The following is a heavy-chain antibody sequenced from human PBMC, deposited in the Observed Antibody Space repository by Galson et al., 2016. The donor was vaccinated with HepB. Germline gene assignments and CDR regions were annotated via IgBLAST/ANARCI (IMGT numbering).Heavy chain of an antibody. CDR2: IWCSGKSK. J-gene: IGHJ6*02. Sequence: SLRLSCAASGFDFGSHGMHWVRQAPGKGLEWVALIWCSGKSKFYSDSVRGRFTISRDNSRKTVFLEMNSLGIEDTGRYYCARESARSSGWEHLYYYGMDVWGRGTTVIVSS. V-gene: IGHV3-33*03. D-gene: IGHD6-25*01. CDR3: ARESARSSGWEHLYYYGMDV. CDR1: GFDFGSHG.